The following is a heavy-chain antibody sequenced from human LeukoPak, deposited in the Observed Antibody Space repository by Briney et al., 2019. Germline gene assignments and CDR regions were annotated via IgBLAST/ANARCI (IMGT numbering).Heavy chain of an antibody. V-gene: IGHV3-23*01. Sequence: GGSLRLSCAASGFTFSSYAMNWVRQAPGKGLEWVSAISGSGGSTYYADSVKGRFTISRDNSKNTLYLQVNSLRAEDAAVYYCARENSGYSLTAWGQGTLVTVSS. CDR2: ISGSGGST. D-gene: IGHD3-22*01. J-gene: IGHJ5*02. CDR3: ARENSGYSLTA. CDR1: GFTFSSYA.